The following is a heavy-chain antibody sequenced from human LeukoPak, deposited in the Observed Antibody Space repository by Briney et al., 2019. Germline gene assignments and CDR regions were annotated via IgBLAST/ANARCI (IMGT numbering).Heavy chain of an antibody. J-gene: IGHJ4*02. Sequence: ASVKVSCKASGGTFSSYAISWVRQAPGQGLEWMGRITPILGIANYAQKFQGRVTITADKSTSTAYMELSSLRSEDTAVYYCARDEDSSGYYYVYWGQGTLVTVSS. CDR1: GGTFSSYA. CDR3: ARDEDSSGYYYVY. CDR2: ITPILGIA. D-gene: IGHD3-22*01. V-gene: IGHV1-69*04.